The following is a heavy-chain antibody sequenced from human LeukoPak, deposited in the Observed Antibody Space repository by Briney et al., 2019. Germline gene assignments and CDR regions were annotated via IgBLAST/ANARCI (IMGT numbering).Heavy chain of an antibody. CDR1: GFTFSSYW. Sequence: GGSLRLSCAAPGFTFSSYWMHWVRQAPGKGLVWVSRINSDGSSTSYADSVKGRFTISRDNAKNTLYLQMNSLRAEDTAVYYCAGAYYDILTGYYTPYWGQGTLVTVSS. J-gene: IGHJ4*02. CDR3: AGAYYDILTGYYTPY. CDR2: INSDGSST. D-gene: IGHD3-9*01. V-gene: IGHV3-74*01.